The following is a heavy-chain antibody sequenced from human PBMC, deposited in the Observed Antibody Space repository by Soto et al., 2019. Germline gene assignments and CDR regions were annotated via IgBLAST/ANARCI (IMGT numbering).Heavy chain of an antibody. Sequence: SEALSLTCTVSGASLSSGGYFYTWVRQPPGKGLEWLGYIYYSGGTNYNPSLKSRVTISLDKSKSQFSLRLISVTAADTAVYYCTREQSDDNYFDPWGQGTMVTVSS. D-gene: IGHD6-19*01. CDR1: GASLSSGGYF. V-gene: IGHV4-61*08. CDR3: TREQSDDNYFDP. CDR2: IYYSGGT. J-gene: IGHJ5*02.